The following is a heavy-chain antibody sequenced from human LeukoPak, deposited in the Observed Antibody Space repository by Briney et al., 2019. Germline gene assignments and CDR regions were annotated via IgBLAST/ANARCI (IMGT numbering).Heavy chain of an antibody. J-gene: IGHJ3*01. D-gene: IGHD3-3*01. CDR2: ISGSGGST. V-gene: IGHV3-23*01. Sequence: PGGSLRLSCAPSGFTFSSYAMSWVRQAPGKGLEWVSAISGSGGSTYYADSVKGRFTISRDNSKNTLYLQMNSLRAEDTAVYYCAKDGVPSRITTHWGQGTMVTVSS. CDR3: AKDGVPSRITTH. CDR1: GFTFSSYA.